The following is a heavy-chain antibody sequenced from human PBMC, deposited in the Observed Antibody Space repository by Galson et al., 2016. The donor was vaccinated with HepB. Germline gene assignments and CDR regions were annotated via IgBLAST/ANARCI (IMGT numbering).Heavy chain of an antibody. V-gene: IGHV3-74*01. D-gene: IGHD5-24*01. CDR3: GASRDGYIDY. Sequence: SLRLSCAASGFTGFTFSSYWMHWVRQAPGKGLVWVSRISLDGSVTIYGDSVKGRFSTSRDNAKNTLFLQMNSLRAEDTAVYYCGASRDGYIDYWGQGALLTISS. J-gene: IGHJ4*01. CDR2: ISLDGSVT. CDR1: GFTGFTFSSYW.